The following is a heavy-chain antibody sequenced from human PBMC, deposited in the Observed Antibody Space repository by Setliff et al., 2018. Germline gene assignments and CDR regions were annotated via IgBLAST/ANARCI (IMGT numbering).Heavy chain of an antibody. CDR2: INPSGGSP. CDR1: GYTFTSYY. Sequence: ASVKVSCKASGYTFTSYYMHWVRQAPGQGLEWMRIINPSGGSPSYAQKFQGRVTMTRDTSTSTVYMELSSLRSEDTAVYYCARVQMAYGDYSGAFDIWGQGTMVT. D-gene: IGHD4-17*01. J-gene: IGHJ3*02. CDR3: ARVQMAYGDYSGAFDI. V-gene: IGHV1-46*03.